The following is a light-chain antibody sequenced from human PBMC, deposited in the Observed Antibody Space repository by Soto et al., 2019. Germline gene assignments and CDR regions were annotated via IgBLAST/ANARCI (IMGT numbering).Light chain of an antibody. CDR1: NNDVGGFNF. V-gene: IGLV2-14*03. CDR2: DVD. Sequence: QSALTQPASVSGSXXQSXXXXXTGTNNDVGGFNFVSWYQQHPGKVPKLLIYDVDDRPSGVSNRFSGSRSGNTASLTISGLQAEDEADYYCSSYTSRSTVIFGGGTKVTVL. CDR3: SSYTSRSTVI. J-gene: IGLJ2*01.